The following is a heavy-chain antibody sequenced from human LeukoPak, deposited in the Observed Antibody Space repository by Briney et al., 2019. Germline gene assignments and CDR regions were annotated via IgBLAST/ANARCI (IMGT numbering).Heavy chain of an antibody. CDR3: AKKPRGVVRGGSNWFDP. Sequence: GGSLGLSCAASGFTFSSYAMSWVRQAPGKGLEWVSAISGSGGSTYYADSVKGRFTISRDNSKNTLYLQMNSLRAEDTAVYYCAKKPRGVVRGGSNWFDPWGQGTLVTVSS. J-gene: IGHJ5*02. CDR2: ISGSGGST. CDR1: GFTFSSYA. D-gene: IGHD3-3*01. V-gene: IGHV3-23*01.